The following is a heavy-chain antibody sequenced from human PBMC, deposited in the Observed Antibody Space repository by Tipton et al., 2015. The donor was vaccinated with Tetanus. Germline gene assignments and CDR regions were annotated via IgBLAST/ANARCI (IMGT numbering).Heavy chain of an antibody. CDR2: ISGDGFST. D-gene: IGHD6-19*01. J-gene: IGHJ4*01. CDR3: AGCTSYGSGWYIDY. CDR1: GFTFRSYA. Sequence: SLRLSCAASGFTFRSYAMTWVRQTPGKGLEWVSVISGDGFSTHHADSVKGRFTISRDSSQNTVFLQMSSLRAEDTAVYYCAGCTSYGSGWYIDYWGRGTLVTVSS. V-gene: IGHV3-23*01.